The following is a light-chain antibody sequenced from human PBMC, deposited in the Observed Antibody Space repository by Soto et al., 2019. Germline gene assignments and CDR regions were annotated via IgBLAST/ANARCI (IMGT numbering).Light chain of an antibody. CDR2: GAS. CDR1: QSLSTN. V-gene: IGKV3-15*01. CDR3: QQYNNWPFT. J-gene: IGKJ3*01. Sequence: EIVMTQSPATLSVSPGERATLSCRASQSLSTNLAWYQQKPGQAPRLLIYGASTRATGIPARFSSSGSGTEFTLTISSLQSEDFAVYYCQQYNNWPFTFGPGTKVDIK.